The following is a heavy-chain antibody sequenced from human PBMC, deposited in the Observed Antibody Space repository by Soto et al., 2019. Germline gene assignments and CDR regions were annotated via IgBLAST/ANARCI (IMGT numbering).Heavy chain of an antibody. Sequence: KPGGSLRLSCAASGFTFSYYYMSWVRQAPGRGLEWISYSSNSGTFARYATSVKGRFSISRDNANNSLYLEMNSLRVEDTAVYYCARSGDNFNVLDYWGRGTPVTVSS. D-gene: IGHD1-1*01. J-gene: IGHJ4*02. CDR1: GFTFSYYY. CDR3: ARSGDNFNVLDY. CDR2: SSNSGTFA. V-gene: IGHV3-11*06.